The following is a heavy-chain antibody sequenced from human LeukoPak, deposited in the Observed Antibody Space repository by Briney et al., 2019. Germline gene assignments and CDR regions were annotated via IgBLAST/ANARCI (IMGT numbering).Heavy chain of an antibody. Sequence: SETLSLTCTVSGDSISSYYSSWIRQPPGKGLGWIGYIYNSETTNYNPSLESRVTISEDTSKNQFSLMLTSVAAADTAVYYCARVVYSHYWPEGMDVWGQGTTVTVSS. D-gene: IGHD4-11*01. CDR3: ARVVYSHYWPEGMDV. CDR2: IYNSETT. CDR1: GDSISSYY. V-gene: IGHV4-59*13. J-gene: IGHJ6*02.